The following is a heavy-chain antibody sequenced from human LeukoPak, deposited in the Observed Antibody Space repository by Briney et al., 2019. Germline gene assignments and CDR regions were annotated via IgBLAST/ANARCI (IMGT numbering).Heavy chain of an antibody. CDR3: ARDGGSYTFDP. CDR1: GFTFSSYG. J-gene: IGHJ5*02. Sequence: GGSLRLSCAASGFTFSSYGMHWVRQAPGKGLEWVAVIWYDGSGKYYAGSVKGRFTISRDNSKNTLYLQMNSLRAEDTAVFYCARDGGSYTFDPWGQGTLVTVSS. CDR2: IWYDGSGK. D-gene: IGHD1-26*01. V-gene: IGHV3-30*19.